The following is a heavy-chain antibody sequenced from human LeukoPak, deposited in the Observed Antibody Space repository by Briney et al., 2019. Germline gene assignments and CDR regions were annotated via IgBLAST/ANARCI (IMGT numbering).Heavy chain of an antibody. J-gene: IGHJ3*02. D-gene: IGHD2-15*01. CDR2: IGTAGDT. V-gene: IGHV3-13*01. CDR3: ARGSYCSGGACSPVGAFDI. Sequence: GGSLRLSCAASGFTFSSYDRHWVRQAPGKGLEWVSGIGTAGDTYYPGSIKGRFTFSRENAKNSLFLQMNGLRVGDTAVYYCARGSYCSGGACSPVGAFDIWGQGTVVTVSS. CDR1: GFTFSSYD.